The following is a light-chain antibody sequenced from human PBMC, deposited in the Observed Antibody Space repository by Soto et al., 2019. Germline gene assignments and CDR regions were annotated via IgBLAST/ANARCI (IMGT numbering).Light chain of an antibody. V-gene: IGKV1-5*03. J-gene: IGKJ1*01. CDR3: QQYNSYWT. CDR1: QSISSW. CDR2: KAS. Sequence: DIQMTQSPSTLSASVGDRVTITCRASQSISSWLAGYQQKPGKAPKLLIYKASSLESGVPSTFSGSGSGTEFTVTISSLQPDDFATHYCQQYNSYWTFGQGTKVEI.